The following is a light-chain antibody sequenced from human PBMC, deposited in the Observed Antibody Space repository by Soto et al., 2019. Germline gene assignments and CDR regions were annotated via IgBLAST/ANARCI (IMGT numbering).Light chain of an antibody. CDR3: QQRHTWPLT. CDR2: DAS. V-gene: IGKV3-11*01. CDR1: QSITSSF. Sequence: EIVLTQSPGILSLSPGERASLCCGASQSITSSFLAWYQQKPGQAPRLLIYDASNRATGIPARFSGSGSGTDFTLSISSLEPEDFAVYYCQQRHTWPLTFGGGTKVDIK. J-gene: IGKJ4*01.